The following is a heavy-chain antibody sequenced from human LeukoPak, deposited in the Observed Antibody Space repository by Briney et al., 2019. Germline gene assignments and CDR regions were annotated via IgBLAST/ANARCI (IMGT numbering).Heavy chain of an antibody. J-gene: IGHJ4*02. D-gene: IGHD2-15*01. CDR2: IWYDGSYK. CDR1: RWIYSNYG. CDR3: AREFCSGVSSYYFDY. Sequence: PGGSLRLSCVASRWIYSNYGMNWVRQAPGKGLEWVAVIWYDGSYKYYADSVKGRFTISRDNSKNTLYLQMNSLRAEDTAGYSCAREFCSGVSSYYFDYWGQGTLVTVSS. V-gene: IGHV3-33*08.